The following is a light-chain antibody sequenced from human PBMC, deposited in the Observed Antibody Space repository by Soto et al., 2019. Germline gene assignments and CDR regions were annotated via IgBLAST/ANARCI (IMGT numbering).Light chain of an antibody. CDR3: QQYGSSPCT. CDR2: GAS. Sequence: EIVLTQSPGTLSLSPGERATLSCRASQSVSSSYLAWYQQKPGQAPRLLIYGASSRATGIPDRFSGSGSGTDFTLTISTLETEDFAVYYCQQYGSSPCTFGQGTKVEIK. J-gene: IGKJ1*01. CDR1: QSVSSSY. V-gene: IGKV3-20*01.